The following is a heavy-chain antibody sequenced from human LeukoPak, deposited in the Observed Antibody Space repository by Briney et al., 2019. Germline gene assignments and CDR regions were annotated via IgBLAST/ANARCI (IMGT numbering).Heavy chain of an antibody. Sequence: PGGSLRLSCAASGFTFSSHAMSWARQAPGKGLEWVSAISGSGGSTYYADSVKGRFTISRDNSKNTLYLQMNSLRAEDTAVYYCAKDFVGYRDYWGQGTLVTVSS. CDR3: AKDFVGYRDY. V-gene: IGHV3-23*01. CDR1: GFTFSSHA. CDR2: ISGSGGST. J-gene: IGHJ4*02. D-gene: IGHD3-16*02.